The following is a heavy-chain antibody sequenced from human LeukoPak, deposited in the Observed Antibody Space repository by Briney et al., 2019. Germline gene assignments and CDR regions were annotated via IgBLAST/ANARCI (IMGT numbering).Heavy chain of an antibody. CDR1: GYTFTSYG. J-gene: IGHJ6*04. CDR2: ISAYNGNT. Sequence: ASVKVSCKASGYTFTSYGISWVRQAPGQGLEWMGWISAYNGNTNYAQKLRGRVTMTTDTSTSTAYMELRSLRSDDTAVYYCARIFPPRAGYSSGWPYYYYGMDVWGKGTTVTVSS. CDR3: ARIFPPRAGYSSGWPYYYYGMDV. V-gene: IGHV1-18*04. D-gene: IGHD6-19*01.